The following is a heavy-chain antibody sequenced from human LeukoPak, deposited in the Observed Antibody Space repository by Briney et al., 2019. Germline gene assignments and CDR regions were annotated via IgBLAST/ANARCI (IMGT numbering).Heavy chain of an antibody. CDR1: GYTFTGYY. CDR2: INPNSGGT. CDR3: ASEEGPYSSGWSYFDY. D-gene: IGHD6-19*01. J-gene: IGHJ4*02. Sequence: GASVKVSCKASGYTFTGYYMHWVRQAPGQGLEWMGWINPNSGGTNYAQKFQGRVTMTRDTSISTAYMELSRLRSDDTAVYYCASEEGPYSSGWSYFDYWGQGTLVTVSS. V-gene: IGHV1-2*02.